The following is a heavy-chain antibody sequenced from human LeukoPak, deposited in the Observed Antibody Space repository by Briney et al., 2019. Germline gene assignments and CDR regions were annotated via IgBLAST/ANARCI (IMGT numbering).Heavy chain of an antibody. J-gene: IGHJ4*02. CDR2: ISDSFRIT. D-gene: IGHD3-16*02. Sequence: PGASLRLSCAASGFPFSSYAMSWVRQPPVKGLECISTISDSFRITDDADSVKGRFTISRDNSKNTLYLQMNTLRAEDTAVYYCARVPNGGNLRLGELSLHYWGQGTLVTVSS. V-gene: IGHV3-23*01. CDR1: GFPFSSYA. CDR3: ARVPNGGNLRLGELSLHY.